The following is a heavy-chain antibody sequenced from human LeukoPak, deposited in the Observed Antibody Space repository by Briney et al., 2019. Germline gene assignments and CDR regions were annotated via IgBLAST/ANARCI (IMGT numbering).Heavy chain of an antibody. CDR2: IKHSGST. Sequence: SEPLSLTCALYGGSFSGYYWSWTRQPPGEGREWIGEIKHSGSTNYNPSLKSRVTRSVDTCKNQFSVKLSSVTAADTAVYYCARGRSHYCRGGSCYYFDYWGQGTLVTVSS. V-gene: IGHV4-34*01. CDR1: GGSFSGYY. J-gene: IGHJ4*02. D-gene: IGHD2-15*01. CDR3: ARGRSHYCRGGSCYYFDY.